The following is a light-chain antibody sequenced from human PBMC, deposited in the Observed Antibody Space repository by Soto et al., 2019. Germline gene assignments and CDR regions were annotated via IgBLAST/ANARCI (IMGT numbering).Light chain of an antibody. CDR2: DAS. Sequence: DIQMTQSPSSLSATVGDRVTIXXQASQDINNYVNWYQQKPGKAPKILIFDASTLKTGVPSRFSGSGSGTDLSFTISSLQPADIATSYCQQSKDLGSFGPGTRLEIK. J-gene: IGKJ5*01. V-gene: IGKV1-33*01. CDR3: QQSKDLGS. CDR1: QDINNY.